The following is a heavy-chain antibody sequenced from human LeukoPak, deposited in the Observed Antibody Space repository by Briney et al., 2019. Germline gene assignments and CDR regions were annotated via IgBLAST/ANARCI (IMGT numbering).Heavy chain of an antibody. CDR3: ARAEGSSWPFRYYYYMDV. CDR1: GYTFINYY. CDR2: INPNSGGT. Sequence: ASVKVPCKASGYTFINYYMHWVRQAPGQGLEWMGIINPNSGGTNYAQKFQGRVTMTRDTSISTAYMELSRLRSDDTAVYYCARAEGSSWPFRYYYYMDVWGKGTTVTISS. J-gene: IGHJ6*03. V-gene: IGHV1-2*02. D-gene: IGHD6-13*01.